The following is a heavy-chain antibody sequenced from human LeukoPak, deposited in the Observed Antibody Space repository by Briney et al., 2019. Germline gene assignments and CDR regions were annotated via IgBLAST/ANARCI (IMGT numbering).Heavy chain of an antibody. Sequence: PGGSLRLSCGASGFTFSTYGMHWVRQAPGKGLEWVTFIRYDGREKYYADSVKGRFTISRDNSMNTLYLQMNSLRAEDTAVYYCVPEYTKSLVIDYWGQGTLVTVSS. CDR3: VPEYTKSLVIDY. CDR2: IRYDGREK. J-gene: IGHJ4*02. D-gene: IGHD6-6*01. CDR1: GFTFSTYG. V-gene: IGHV3-30*02.